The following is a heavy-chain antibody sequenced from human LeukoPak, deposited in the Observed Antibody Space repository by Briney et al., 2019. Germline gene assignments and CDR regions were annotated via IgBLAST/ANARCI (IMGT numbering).Heavy chain of an antibody. J-gene: IGHJ4*02. CDR3: SKGRWSAPTASYYLDS. D-gene: IGHD2-15*01. V-gene: IGHV1-46*01. CDR2: INPSGGST. CDR1: GYTFTSYY. Sequence: AASVKVSCKASGYTFTSYYMHWVRQAPGQGLEWMGIINPSGGSTSYAQKFQGRVTITRDTSASTGHMELSSLRSEDTAVYYCSKGRWSAPTASYYLDSWGQGTLVTVSS.